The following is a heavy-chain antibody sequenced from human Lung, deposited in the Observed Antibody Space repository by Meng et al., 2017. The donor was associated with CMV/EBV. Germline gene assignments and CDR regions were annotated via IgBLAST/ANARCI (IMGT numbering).Heavy chain of an antibody. J-gene: IGHJ1*01. CDR2: IPHRGSS. D-gene: IGHD3-10*01. V-gene: IGHV4-4*03. CDR3: LRGSGGSV. CDR1: VDPTPTIIG. Sequence: GWVQDRVRPPDAPPPPAGVSVDPTPTIIGWVWSPRPPGKGLEWIGEIPHRGSSAYNPSLKSRVSMSIDKSKNQFSLKLTSVTAADTAVYHCLRGSGGSVWGQGTLVTVSS.